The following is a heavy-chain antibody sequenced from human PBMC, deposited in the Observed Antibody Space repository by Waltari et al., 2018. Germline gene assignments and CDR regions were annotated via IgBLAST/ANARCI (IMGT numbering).Heavy chain of an antibody. D-gene: IGHD5-18*01. CDR1: GGSISSRSYY. J-gene: IGHJ3*02. Sequence: QVQLQESGPGLVKPSQTLSLTCTVSGGSISSRSYYWGGIRQPPGKGLEWIGSIYYSGSTYYNPSLKSRVTISVDTSKNQFSLKLSSVTAADTAVYYCASRGYSYGYEAFDIWGQGTMVTVSS. CDR2: IYYSGST. V-gene: IGHV4-39*01. CDR3: ASRGYSYGYEAFDI.